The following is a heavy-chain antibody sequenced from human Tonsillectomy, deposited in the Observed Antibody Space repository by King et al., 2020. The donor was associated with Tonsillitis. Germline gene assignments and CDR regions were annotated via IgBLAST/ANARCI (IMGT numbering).Heavy chain of an antibody. D-gene: IGHD3-16*01. J-gene: IGHJ3*02. CDR1: GGSISSSSYY. Sequence: MQLQESGPGLVKPSETLSLTCTVSGGSISSSSYYWGWIRQPPGQGLEWIGSLYYSGSTYYNPSLKSRVTISVDTSKNQFSLKLSSVTAADTAVYYCARNYGAFDIWGQGTMVTVSS. V-gene: IGHV4-39*01. CDR3: ARNYGAFDI. CDR2: LYYSGST.